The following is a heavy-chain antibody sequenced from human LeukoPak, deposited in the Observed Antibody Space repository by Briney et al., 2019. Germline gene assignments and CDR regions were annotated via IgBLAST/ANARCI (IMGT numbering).Heavy chain of an antibody. CDR1: GVSISAIPYY. Sequence: SETLSLTCTVSGVSISAIPYYWGWTRKPPGKGLEWIGSVYYPGPTYYNPSLKPRLTISVDTSKSQFSLKLTSVTAADTAVYFCARSHFYGSGVDSWGQGTLVTVSS. CDR3: ARSHFYGSGVDS. CDR2: VYYPGPT. J-gene: IGHJ5*01. D-gene: IGHD3-10*01. V-gene: IGHV4-39*01.